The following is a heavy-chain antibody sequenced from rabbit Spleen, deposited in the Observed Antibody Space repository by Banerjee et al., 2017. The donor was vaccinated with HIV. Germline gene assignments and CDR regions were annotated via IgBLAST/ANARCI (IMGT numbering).Heavy chain of an antibody. CDR3: ARDTATSFSSYGMDL. J-gene: IGHJ6*01. V-gene: IGHV1S40*01. CDR2: IYPGSSGTT. CDR1: GFSFSSTYY. D-gene: IGHD1-1*01. Sequence: QSLEESGGDLVKPGASLTLTCTASGFSFSSTYYMCWVRQPPGKGLEWIGCIYPGSSGTTYYASWAKGRFTISKTSSTTVTLQMTSLTVADTATYFCARDTATSFSSYGMDLWGPGTLVTVS.